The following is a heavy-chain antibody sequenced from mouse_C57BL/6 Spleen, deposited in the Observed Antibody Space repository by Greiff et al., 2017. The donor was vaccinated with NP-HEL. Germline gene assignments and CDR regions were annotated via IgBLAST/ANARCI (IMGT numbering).Heavy chain of an antibody. CDR3: ARGDYDWYFDV. CDR1: GYSIPSGYY. D-gene: IGHD2-4*01. V-gene: IGHV3-6*01. CDR2: ISYDVSN. J-gene: IGHJ1*03. Sequence: EVKVEESGPGLVKPSQSLSLTCSVPGYSIPSGYYWNWIRPFPGNKLEWMVYISYDVSNNSNPSLKNRLSITRDTSKNQFCLKLNSVTTEDTATYYCARGDYDWYFDVWGTGTTVTVSS.